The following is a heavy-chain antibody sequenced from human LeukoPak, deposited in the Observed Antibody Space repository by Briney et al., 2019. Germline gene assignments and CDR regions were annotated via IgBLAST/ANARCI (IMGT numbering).Heavy chain of an antibody. D-gene: IGHD6-25*01. CDR3: AKDPFSSDYYGRFEY. Sequence: GGSLRLSCAASGFTYSTYSMSWVRQAPGKGLEWVSAISGSGAFTYYAGSVKGRFTISRDNSKNALYLQMNSLRVEDTAVYYCAKDPFSSDYYGRFEYWGEGTLVTVSS. V-gene: IGHV3-23*01. CDR2: ISGSGAFT. CDR1: GFTYSTYS. J-gene: IGHJ4*02.